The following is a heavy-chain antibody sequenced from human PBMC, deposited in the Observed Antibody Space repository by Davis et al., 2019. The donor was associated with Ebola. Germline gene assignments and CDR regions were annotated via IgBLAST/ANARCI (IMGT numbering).Heavy chain of an antibody. J-gene: IGHJ6*02. D-gene: IGHD4-17*01. CDR1: GFTFSSYS. CDR2: ISSSSSYI. Sequence: PGGSLRLSCAASGFTFSSYSMNWVRQAPGKGLEWVASISSSSSYIYYADSVKGRFTISRDNAKNSLYLQMNSLRAEDTAVYYCASWFSVTTSGNYYYYYGMDVWGQGTTVTVSS. CDR3: ASWFSVTTSGNYYYYYGMDV. V-gene: IGHV3-21*01.